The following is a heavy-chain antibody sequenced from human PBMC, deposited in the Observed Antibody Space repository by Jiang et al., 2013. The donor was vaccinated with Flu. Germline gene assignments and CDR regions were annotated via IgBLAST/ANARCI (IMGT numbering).Heavy chain of an antibody. CDR3: ARVRCSSTTCPTKPYGMDV. V-gene: IGHV1-2*02. CDR1: GVHLHRLL. J-gene: IGHJ6*02. D-gene: IGHD2-2*01. Sequence: GASVKVSCKASGVHLHRLLYVLGCDRAPGQGLEWMGWINPNSGGTNYAEKFQGRITMTRDTSISTADMELSSLRSDDTAVYYCARVRCSSTTCPTKPYGMDVWGQGTTVTVSS. CDR2: INPNSGGT.